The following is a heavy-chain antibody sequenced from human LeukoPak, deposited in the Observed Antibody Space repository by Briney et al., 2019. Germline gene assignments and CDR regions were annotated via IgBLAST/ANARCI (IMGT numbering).Heavy chain of an antibody. Sequence: PSETLSLTCAVYGGSFSGYYWSWIRQPPGKGLEWIGEINHGGSTNYNPSLKSRVTISVDTSKNQFSLKLSSVTAADTAVYYCARAWAKSLDYWGQGTLVTVSS. V-gene: IGHV4-34*01. CDR2: INHGGST. D-gene: IGHD7-27*01. CDR1: GGSFSGYY. CDR3: ARAWAKSLDY. J-gene: IGHJ4*02.